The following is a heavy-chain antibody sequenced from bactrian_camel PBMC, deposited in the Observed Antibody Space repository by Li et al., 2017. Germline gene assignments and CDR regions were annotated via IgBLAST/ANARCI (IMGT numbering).Heavy chain of an antibody. CDR2: IYTGSGNT. V-gene: IGHV3S1*01. Sequence: HVQLVESGGGSVQAGGSLRLSCAVSGDTYKRYCMGWFRQAPGKERERVAAIYTGSGNTYYADSVKGRVTISRDNTKKTLYLQMDSLKTEDTATYYCAKELYEFDYWGQGTQVTVS. CDR1: GDTYKRYC. J-gene: IGHJ4*01. CDR3: AKELYEFDY.